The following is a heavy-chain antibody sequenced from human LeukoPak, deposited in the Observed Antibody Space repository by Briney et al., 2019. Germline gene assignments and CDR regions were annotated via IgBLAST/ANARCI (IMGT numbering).Heavy chain of an antibody. CDR3: ARQPSLWTGNWFDP. J-gene: IGHJ5*02. Sequence: PLETLSLTCTVSGGSISSGGYYWSWIRQPPGKGLEWIGYIYHSGSTYYNPSLKSRVTISVDTSKNQFSLKLSSVTAADTAVYYCARQPSLWTGNWFDPWGQGTLVTVSS. V-gene: IGHV4-30-2*02. CDR1: GGSISSGGYY. D-gene: IGHD3-16*01. CDR2: IYHSGST.